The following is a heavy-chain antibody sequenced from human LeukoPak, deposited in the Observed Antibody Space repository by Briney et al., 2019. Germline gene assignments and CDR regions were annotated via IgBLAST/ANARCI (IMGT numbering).Heavy chain of an antibody. CDR2: ISGSGTGK. D-gene: IGHD3-10*01. V-gene: IGHV3-23*01. CDR3: FTGTHYYLGSDLDH. Sequence: GGSLRLSCAASGFTLTTYDNSWVRQAPGKGLQWVYSISGSGTGKHYADFVKGRFTVSVDRTENTLHLAMNSLRVEGTAVYYCFTGTHYYLGSDLDHWGQGTLVTVSS. J-gene: IGHJ4*02. CDR1: GFTLTTYD.